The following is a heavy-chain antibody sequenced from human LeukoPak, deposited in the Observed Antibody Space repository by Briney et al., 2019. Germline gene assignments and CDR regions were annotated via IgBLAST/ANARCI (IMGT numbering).Heavy chain of an antibody. CDR2: MNPNSGNT. CDR3: ARALAKRRSNYSYYFDY. Sequence: ASVKVSCKASGYTFTSYDINWVRQATGQGLEWMGWMNPNSGNTGYAQKFQGRVTMTRNTSISTAYMELSSLRSEDTAVYYCARALAKRRSNYSYYFDYWGQGTLVTVSS. V-gene: IGHV1-8*01. CDR1: GYTFTSYD. D-gene: IGHD4-11*01. J-gene: IGHJ4*02.